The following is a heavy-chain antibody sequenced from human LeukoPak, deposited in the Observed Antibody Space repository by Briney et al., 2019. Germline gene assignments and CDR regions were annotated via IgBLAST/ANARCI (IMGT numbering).Heavy chain of an antibody. J-gene: IGHJ4*02. CDR1: GYTFTGYY. D-gene: IGHD2-2*01. CDR2: INPNSGGT. CDR3: ARVKDIVVVPAALNLFDY. Sequence: ASVKVSCKASGYTFTGYYMHWVRQAPGQGLEWMGWINPNSGGTNYAQKFQGRVTMTRDTSISTAYMELSRLRSDGTAVYYCARVKDIVVVPAALNLFDYWGQGTLVTVSS. V-gene: IGHV1-2*02.